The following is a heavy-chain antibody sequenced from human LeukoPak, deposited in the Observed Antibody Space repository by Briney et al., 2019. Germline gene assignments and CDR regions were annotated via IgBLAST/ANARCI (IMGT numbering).Heavy chain of an antibody. D-gene: IGHD6-19*01. V-gene: IGHV4-34*01. J-gene: IGHJ5*02. CDR3: ARGALGWYGGFHL. CDR1: SGSFSGYS. Sequence: SETLSLTCAVYSGSFSGYSWTWIRQPPEKGLEWIGEIDHSGNTNYNPSLTSRVTIAVDTSKNQFSLKLNSVTAADTAVYFCARGALGWYGGFHLWGQGTLVTVSS. CDR2: IDHSGNT.